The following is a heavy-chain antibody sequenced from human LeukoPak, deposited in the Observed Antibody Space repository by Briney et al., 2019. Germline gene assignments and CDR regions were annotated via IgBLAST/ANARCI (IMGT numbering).Heavy chain of an antibody. D-gene: IGHD3-3*01. CDR2: MNPNSGNT. CDR3: ARSSRGYDFWSGYSYYYYYYGMDV. J-gene: IGHJ6*02. CDR1: GYTFTSYD. V-gene: IGHV1-8*01. Sequence: ASVKVSCKASGYTFTSYDINWVRQATGQGLEWMGWMNPNSGNTGYAQKFQGRVTMTRNTSISTAYMELSSLRSEDTAVYYCARSSRGYDFWSGYSYYYYYYGMDVWGQGTTVTVSS.